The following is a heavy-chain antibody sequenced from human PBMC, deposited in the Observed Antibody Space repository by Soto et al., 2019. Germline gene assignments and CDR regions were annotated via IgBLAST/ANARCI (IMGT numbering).Heavy chain of an antibody. J-gene: IGHJ4*02. CDR3: ARDLYSDY. Sequence: EVQLVESGGGLVQPGGSLRLSCAASGFTVTSHYMSWVRQAPGKGLEWVSVIYSGGSTYYAVSVKGRFTISRDNSKNTLYLQMNSLRAEDTAVYYCARDLYSDYWGQGTLVTVSS. CDR1: GFTVTSHY. CDR2: IYSGGST. V-gene: IGHV3-66*01.